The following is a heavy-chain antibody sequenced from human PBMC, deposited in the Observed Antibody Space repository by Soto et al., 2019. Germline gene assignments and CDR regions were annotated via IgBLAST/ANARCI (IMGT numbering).Heavy chain of an antibody. D-gene: IGHD5-12*01. V-gene: IGHV4-30-2*01. CDR2: SYHSGST. Sequence: QLQLPESGSGLVKPSQTLSLTCADSGGSISSGGYSWSWIRQPPGKGLEWIGYSYHSGSTYYNPSLRSRVTISVDRSKNQFSLKLSSVTAADTAVYYCAAGGGLPRYYWGQGTLVTVSS. J-gene: IGHJ4*02. CDR1: GGSISSGGYS. CDR3: AAGGGLPRYY.